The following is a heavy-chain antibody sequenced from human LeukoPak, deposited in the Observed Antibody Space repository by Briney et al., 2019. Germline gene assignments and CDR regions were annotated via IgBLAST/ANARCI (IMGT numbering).Heavy chain of an antibody. D-gene: IGHD3-10*01. CDR3: ARAPYYYGSGSYYLI. CDR1: GGSFSGYY. Sequence: PSETLSLTCAVYGGSFSGYYWSWIRQPPGKGLEWIGEINHSGSTNYNPSLKSRVTISVDTSKNQFSLKLSSVTAADTAVYYCARAPYYYGSGSYYLIWGQGTQVTVSS. V-gene: IGHV4-34*01. J-gene: IGHJ4*02. CDR2: INHSGST.